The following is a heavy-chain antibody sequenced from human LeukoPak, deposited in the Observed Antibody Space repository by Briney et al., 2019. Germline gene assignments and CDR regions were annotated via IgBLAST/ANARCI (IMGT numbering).Heavy chain of an antibody. CDR1: GGSISSSSYY. J-gene: IGHJ3*02. CDR2: IYYSGST. D-gene: IGHD3-10*01. Sequence: SETLSLTCTVSGGSISSSSYYWGWIRQPPGKGLEWIGSIYYSGSTYYNPSLKSRVTISVDTSKNQFSLKLSSVTAADTAVYYCARELAYYYGSGSYGHDAFDIWGQGTMVTVSS. CDR3: ARELAYYYGSGSYGHDAFDI. V-gene: IGHV4-39*07.